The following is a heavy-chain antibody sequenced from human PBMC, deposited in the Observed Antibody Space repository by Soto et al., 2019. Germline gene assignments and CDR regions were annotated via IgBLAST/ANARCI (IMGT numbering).Heavy chain of an antibody. Sequence: SETLSLTCTVSGGSISSSSYYWGCIRQPPGKGLEWIGSIYYSGSTYYNPSLKSRVTISVDTSKNQFSLKLSSVTAADTAVYYCASSKKTWIQLWSTGAFDIWGQGTMVTVSS. V-gene: IGHV4-39*01. CDR2: IYYSGST. D-gene: IGHD5-18*01. J-gene: IGHJ3*02. CDR3: ASSKKTWIQLWSTGAFDI. CDR1: GGSISSSSYY.